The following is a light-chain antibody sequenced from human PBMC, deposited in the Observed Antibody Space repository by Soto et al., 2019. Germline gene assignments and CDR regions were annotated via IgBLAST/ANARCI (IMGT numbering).Light chain of an antibody. J-gene: IGKJ1*01. V-gene: IGKV1-9*01. Sequence: IQLTQSPSSLSASVGDRVTITCRASPAIASFLAWYQQKPGTVPKLLIYGASTLQSGVPSRFSGSRSGTDYTLTSASLQPEDFATYYCQQLNGSPRTFGQGPKGDIK. CDR3: QQLNGSPRT. CDR2: GAS. CDR1: PAIASF.